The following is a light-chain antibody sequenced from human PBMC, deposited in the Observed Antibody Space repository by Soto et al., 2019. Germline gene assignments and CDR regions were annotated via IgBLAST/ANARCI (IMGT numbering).Light chain of an antibody. V-gene: IGLV1-44*01. Sequence: QSVLTQPPSASGTPGQRVTISCSGSSSNIGSNTVNWYQQLPGTAPKLLIYSDNQRPSGVPDRFSGSKSGTSASLAISGLQSEDEADFYCAPCDDILHLVFGGGTKLTVL. CDR1: SSNIGSNT. CDR2: SDN. J-gene: IGLJ2*01. CDR3: APCDDILHLV.